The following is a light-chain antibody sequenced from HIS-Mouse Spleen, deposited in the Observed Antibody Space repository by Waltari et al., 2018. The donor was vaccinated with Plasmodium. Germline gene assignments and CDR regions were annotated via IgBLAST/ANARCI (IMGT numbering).Light chain of an antibody. CDR3: CSYAGSYTVV. Sequence: QSALTQPRSVSGSPGQSVTISCTGTSSDVGGYNYVSWYQQHPGKAPKLMIYDVTKRAAGDPDRCSGSKSVNAASLTISGLQAEDEADYYCCSYAGSYTVVFGGGTKLTVL. CDR2: DVT. J-gene: IGLJ2*01. V-gene: IGLV2-11*01. CDR1: SSDVGGYNY.